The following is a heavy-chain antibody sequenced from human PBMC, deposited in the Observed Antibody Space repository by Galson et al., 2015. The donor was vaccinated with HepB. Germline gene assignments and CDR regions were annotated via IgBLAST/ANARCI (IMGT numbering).Heavy chain of an antibody. J-gene: IGHJ6*02. D-gene: IGHD3-3*01. CDR3: ARAALRFLEWSAGTYGMDV. CDR1: GFTFSSYW. V-gene: IGHV3-7*03. Sequence: SLRLSCAASGFTFSSYWMSWVRQAPGKGLEWVANIKQDGSEKYYVDSVKGRFTISRDNAKNSLYLQMNSLRAEDTAVYYCARAALRFLEWSAGTYGMDVWGQGTTVTVSS. CDR2: IKQDGSEK.